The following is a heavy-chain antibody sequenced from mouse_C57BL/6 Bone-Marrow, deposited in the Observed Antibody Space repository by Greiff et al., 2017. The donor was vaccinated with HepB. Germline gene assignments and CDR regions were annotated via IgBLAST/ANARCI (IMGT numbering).Heavy chain of an antibody. J-gene: IGHJ1*03. CDR3: ARGTVVAPYWYFDV. CDR1: GFTFSSYT. D-gene: IGHD1-1*01. CDR2: ISGGGGNT. V-gene: IGHV5-9*01. Sequence: EVKLVESGGGLVKPGGSLKLSCAASGFTFSSYTMSWVRQTPEKRLEWVATISGGGGNTYYTDSVKGRFNISRDNAKNTLYLQMSSLRSEDTALYYCARGTVVAPYWYFDVWGTGTTVTVSS.